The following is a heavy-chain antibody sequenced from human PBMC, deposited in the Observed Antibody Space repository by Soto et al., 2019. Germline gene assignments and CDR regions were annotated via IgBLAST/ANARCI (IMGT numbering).Heavy chain of an antibody. J-gene: IGHJ6*02. V-gene: IGHV1-2*02. CDR1: GYTFTGYY. D-gene: IGHD2-2*01. CDR2: INPNSGGT. CDR3: ARDPSYDIVVVPAADSYYYGMDV. Sequence: ASVKVSCKASGYTFTGYYMHWVRQAPGQGLEWMGWINPNSGGTNYAQKFQGRVTMTRDTSISTAYMELSRLRSDDTAVYYCARDPSYDIVVVPAADSYYYGMDVWGQGTTVTRLL.